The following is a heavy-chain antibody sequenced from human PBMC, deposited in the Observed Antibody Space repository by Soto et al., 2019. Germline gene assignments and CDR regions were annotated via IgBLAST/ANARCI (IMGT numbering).Heavy chain of an antibody. J-gene: IGHJ1*01. CDR2: IIPIFGTA. D-gene: IGHD2-15*01. V-gene: IGHV1-69*06. CDR3: ANDEVVVAALAEYFQH. CDR1: GGTFGSYA. Sequence: GASVKVSCKASGGTFGSYAISWVRQAPGQGLEWMGGIIPIFGTANYAQKFQGRVTITADKSTSTAYMELSSLRSEDTAVYYCANDEVVVAALAEYFQHWGQGTLVTVSS.